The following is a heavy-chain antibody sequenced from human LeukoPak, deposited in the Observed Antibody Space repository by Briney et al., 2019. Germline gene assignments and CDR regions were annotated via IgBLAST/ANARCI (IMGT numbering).Heavy chain of an antibody. CDR2: IYYSGST. D-gene: IGHD2-15*01. J-gene: IGHJ4*02. CDR3: ARAYCSGGSCYRAFDY. V-gene: IGHV4-59*01. Sequence: PSETLSLTCTVSGXSISSYYWSWIRQPPGKGLEWIGYIYYSGSTNYNPSLKSRVTISVDTSKNQFSLKLSSVTAADTAVYYCARAYCSGGSCYRAFDYWGQGILVTVSS. CDR1: GXSISSYY.